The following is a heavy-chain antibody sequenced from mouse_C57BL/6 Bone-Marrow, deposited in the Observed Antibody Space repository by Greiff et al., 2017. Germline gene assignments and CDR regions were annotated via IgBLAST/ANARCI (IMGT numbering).Heavy chain of an antibody. CDR2: IDPETGGT. Sequence: VQLQQSGAELVRPGASVTLSCKASGYTFTDYEMHWVKQTPVHGLEWIGAIDPETGGTAYNQKFKGKAILTADKSSSTAYMELRSLTSEDSAVYYCTIYYYGSSYGYFDVWGTGTTVTVSS. J-gene: IGHJ1*03. CDR3: TIYYYGSSYGYFDV. D-gene: IGHD1-1*01. V-gene: IGHV1-15*01. CDR1: GYTFTDYE.